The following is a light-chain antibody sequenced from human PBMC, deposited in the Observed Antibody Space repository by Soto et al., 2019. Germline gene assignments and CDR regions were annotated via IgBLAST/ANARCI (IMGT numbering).Light chain of an antibody. Sequence: QSALTQPASVSGSPGQSITISCTGTSSDVGGYKYVSWYQQYPGKAPKLMIYEVNNRPSGVSNRFSGSKSGNTASLTISGLQADDEADYYCTSYTSSSSVLFGGGTKLTVL. V-gene: IGLV2-14*01. CDR2: EVN. J-gene: IGLJ2*01. CDR1: SSDVGGYKY. CDR3: TSYTSSSSVL.